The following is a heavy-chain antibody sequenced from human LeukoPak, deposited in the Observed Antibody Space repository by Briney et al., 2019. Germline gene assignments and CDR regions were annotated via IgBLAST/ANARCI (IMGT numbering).Heavy chain of an antibody. J-gene: IGHJ3*02. V-gene: IGHV3-21*01. Sequence: GGSLRLSCAASGFTFSSYSMNWVRQAPGKGLEWVSSISGSSSYIYYADSVKGRFTISRDNAKNSLYLQMNSLRAEDTAVYYCARGTIAVAGTGSDAFDIWGQGTMVTVSS. CDR3: ARGTIAVAGTGSDAFDI. CDR1: GFTFSSYS. D-gene: IGHD6-19*01. CDR2: ISGSSSYI.